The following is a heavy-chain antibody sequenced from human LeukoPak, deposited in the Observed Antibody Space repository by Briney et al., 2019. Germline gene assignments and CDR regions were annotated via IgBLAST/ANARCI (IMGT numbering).Heavy chain of an antibody. CDR2: IGTTSGAI. J-gene: IGHJ4*02. D-gene: IGHD2-21*02. Sequence: SGGSLRLSCAASEFTFSSYSMNWVRQAPGKGLEWVSYIGTTSGAIYYADSVKGRFTISRDSAKNSLYLQMNSLRAEDTAVYYCARFRTWGDKAFDYWGQGTLVTVSS. CDR1: EFTFSSYS. V-gene: IGHV3-48*01. CDR3: ARFRTWGDKAFDY.